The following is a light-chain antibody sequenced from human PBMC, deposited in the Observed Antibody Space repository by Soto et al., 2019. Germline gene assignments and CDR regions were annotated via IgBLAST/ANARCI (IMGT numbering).Light chain of an antibody. CDR3: QQANSFPPGLT. CDR2: AAS. J-gene: IGKJ4*02. Sequence: IRMPKSQSSLSTSTGDRFPITGRASQGINSYLAWYQQKTGKAPKLLIYAASSLQSGVPSRFSGSGSGTDFTRTIRRLQPEDFATYYCQQANSFPPGLTVGGGNKVDIK. CDR1: QGINSY. V-gene: IGKV1D-12*01.